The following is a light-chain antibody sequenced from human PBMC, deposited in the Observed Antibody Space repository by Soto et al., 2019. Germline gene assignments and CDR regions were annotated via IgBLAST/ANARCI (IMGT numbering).Light chain of an antibody. V-gene: IGKV3-15*01. CDR3: QQCRNWPLT. J-gene: IGKJ4*01. CDR1: QNVYNN. Sequence: EIMMPQSPATLSVSPGEGATLSCKASQNVYNNLAWYQQRPGQPPRLLIYDASTRATGISARFSGSGYGTEFTLTISSLQSEDFAVYFCQQCRNWPLTFGGGTKV. CDR2: DAS.